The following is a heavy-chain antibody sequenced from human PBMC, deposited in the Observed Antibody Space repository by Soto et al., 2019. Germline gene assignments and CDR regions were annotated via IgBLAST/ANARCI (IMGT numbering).Heavy chain of an antibody. CDR3: ASRRIVVVPAAPPAYYYYGMDV. D-gene: IGHD2-2*01. CDR1: GYTFTSYG. J-gene: IGHJ6*02. V-gene: IGHV1-18*01. Sequence: ASVKVSCKASGYTFTSYGISWVRQAPGQGLEWMGWISAYNGNTNYAQKLQGRVTMTTDTSTSTAYMELRSLRSDDTAVYYCASRRIVVVPAAPPAYYYYGMDVWGQGTTVTVPS. CDR2: ISAYNGNT.